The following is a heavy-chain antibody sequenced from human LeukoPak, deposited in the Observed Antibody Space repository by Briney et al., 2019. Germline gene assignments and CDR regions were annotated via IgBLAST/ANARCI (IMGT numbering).Heavy chain of an antibody. D-gene: IGHD6-19*01. CDR1: GGSFSGYY. CDR2: INHSGST. V-gene: IGHV4-34*01. Sequence: PSETLSLTCAVYGGSFSGYYWSWIRQPPGKGLEWIGEINHSGSTNYNPSLKSRVTISVDTSKNQFSLKLSSVTAADTAVYYCARSQWLLKRFDYWGQGTLVTVSS. CDR3: ARSQWLLKRFDY. J-gene: IGHJ4*02.